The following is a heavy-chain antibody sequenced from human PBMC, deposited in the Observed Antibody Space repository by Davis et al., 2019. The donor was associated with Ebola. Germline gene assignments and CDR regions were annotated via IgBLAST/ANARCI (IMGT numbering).Heavy chain of an antibody. CDR1: GYTFTSYA. J-gene: IGHJ6*04. Sequence: AASVKVSCKASGYTFTSYAMNWVRQAPGQGLEWMGWINTNTGNPTYAQGFTGRFVFSLDTSVSTAYLQISSLKAEDTAVYYCARDHGSSSSLYYYYYYGMDVWGKGTTVTVSS. CDR2: INTNTGNP. CDR3: ARDHGSSSSLYYYYYYGMDV. V-gene: IGHV7-4-1*02. D-gene: IGHD6-6*01.